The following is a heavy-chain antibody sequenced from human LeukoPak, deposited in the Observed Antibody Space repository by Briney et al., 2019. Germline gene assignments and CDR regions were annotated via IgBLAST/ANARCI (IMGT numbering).Heavy chain of an antibody. CDR3: AREWQQLGINMDA. CDR1: GFTFSSYW. Sequence: PGGSLRLSCTASGFTFSSYWMHWVRQAPGKRLVWGSRINNDGRRTDSAATVTGRFIICRANAKNTPYFEMYSLRAEDRAAYYCAREWQQLGINMDAWGKGTTVTVSS. J-gene: IGHJ6*03. V-gene: IGHV3-74*01. CDR2: INNDGRRT. D-gene: IGHD6-13*01.